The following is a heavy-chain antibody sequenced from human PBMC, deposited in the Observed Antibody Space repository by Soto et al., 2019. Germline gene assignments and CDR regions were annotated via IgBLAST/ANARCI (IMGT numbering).Heavy chain of an antibody. CDR2: ISSSGSTI. D-gene: IGHD3-3*01. CDR1: GFTFSDYY. CDR3: ARSDYDFWSGYRHPDY. Sequence: GSLRLSCASSGFTFSDYYMSWIRQAPGKGLEWVSYISSSGSTIYYADSVKGRFTISRDNAKNSLYLQMNSLRAEDTAVYYCARSDYDFWSGYRHPDYWGQGTLVTVSS. V-gene: IGHV3-11*01. J-gene: IGHJ4*02.